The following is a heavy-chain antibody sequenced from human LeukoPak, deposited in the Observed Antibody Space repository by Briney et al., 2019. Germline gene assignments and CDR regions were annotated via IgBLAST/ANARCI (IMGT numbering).Heavy chain of an antibody. J-gene: IGHJ6*03. Sequence: GGSLRLSCAASGFTFKNYSMTWVRQTPGKGLEWVSSINSGGLFIYYADSVKGRFTISRDNAKNSLYLQMNSLRAEDTAVYHCARAFGDFWSGYYPSYYNYYMDVWGKGTTVTVSS. CDR3: ARAFGDFWSGYYPSYYNYYMDV. V-gene: IGHV3-21*01. D-gene: IGHD3-3*01. CDR2: INSGGLFI. CDR1: GFTFKNYS.